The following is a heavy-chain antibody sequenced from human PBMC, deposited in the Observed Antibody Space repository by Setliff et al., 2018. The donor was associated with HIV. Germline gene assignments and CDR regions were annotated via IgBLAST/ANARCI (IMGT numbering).Heavy chain of an antibody. CDR2: IHYSGST. CDR1: GGSISSSY. Sequence: SETLSLTCTVSGGSISSSYWTWTRQPPGKGLKWIGNIHYSGSTNYNPSLKSRFTISRDNAKNSLYLRMNSLRAEDTAIYYCAKGKNWFDFWGQGTLVTVSS. J-gene: IGHJ5*01. V-gene: IGHV4-59*12. CDR3: AKGKNWFDF.